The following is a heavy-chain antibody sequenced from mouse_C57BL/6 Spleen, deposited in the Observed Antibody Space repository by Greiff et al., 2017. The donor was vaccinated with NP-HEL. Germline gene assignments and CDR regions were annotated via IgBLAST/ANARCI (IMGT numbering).Heavy chain of an antibody. CDR2: ISSGSSTI. Sequence: EVQVVESGGGLVKPGGSLKLSCAASGFTFSDYGMHWVRQAPEKGLEWVAYISSGSSTIYYADTVKGRFTISRDNAKNTLYLQMTILRSEDTAMYYCARAGTRAWFAYWGQGTLVTVSA. J-gene: IGHJ3*01. D-gene: IGHD3-3*01. CDR3: ARAGTRAWFAY. CDR1: GFTFSDYG. V-gene: IGHV5-17*01.